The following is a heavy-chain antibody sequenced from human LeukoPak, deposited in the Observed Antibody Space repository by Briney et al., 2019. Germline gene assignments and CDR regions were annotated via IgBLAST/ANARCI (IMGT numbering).Heavy chain of an antibody. V-gene: IGHV3-7*05. D-gene: IGHD6-19*01. Sequence: AGGSLRLSCAASGFTFSSYWMNWVRQAPGKGLEWVANIKQDGSVIYYVDSVKGRFTISRDNAKNSLYLQMYTLRAEDTAVYYCASDGHSTGSFDYWGQGTLVTVSS. CDR2: IKQDGSVI. J-gene: IGHJ4*02. CDR3: ASDGHSTGSFDY. CDR1: GFTFSSYW.